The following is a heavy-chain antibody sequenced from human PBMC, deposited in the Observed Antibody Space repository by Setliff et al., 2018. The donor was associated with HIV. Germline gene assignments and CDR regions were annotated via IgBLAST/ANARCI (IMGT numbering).Heavy chain of an antibody. CDR3: VRSLRYCSGGGCSSDWVYDAFDI. V-gene: IGHV1-69*13. J-gene: IGHJ3*02. D-gene: IGHD2-15*01. CDR2: IISMFGTG. Sequence: SVKVSCKTSGFRVRKYPVSWVRQAPGRGLEWMGGIISMFGTGNYAQKCQDRVTITADESTSTAYMELTSLRSEDTAVYYCVRSLRYCSGGGCSSDWVYDAFDIWGQGTMVTVSS. CDR1: GFRVRKYP.